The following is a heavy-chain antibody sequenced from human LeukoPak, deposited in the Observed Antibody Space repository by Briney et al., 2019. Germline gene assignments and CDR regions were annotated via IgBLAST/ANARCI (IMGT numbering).Heavy chain of an antibody. CDR1: GITFSSYA. CDR2: ISGSGGTT. J-gene: IGHJ6*03. D-gene: IGHD4-17*01. V-gene: IGHV3-23*01. Sequence: GGSLRLSCAASGITFSSYAMNWVRQAPGKGLEWVSAISGSGGTTYYADSVKGRFTVSRDNSKKTLYLQMSSLRAEDTAVYYCARDPYNGYYGDDYYYYMDVWGKGTTVTISS. CDR3: ARDPYNGYYGDDYYYYMDV.